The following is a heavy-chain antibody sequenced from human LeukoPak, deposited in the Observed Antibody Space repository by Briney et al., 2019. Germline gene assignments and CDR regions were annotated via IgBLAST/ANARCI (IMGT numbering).Heavy chain of an antibody. V-gene: IGHV3-21*01. D-gene: IGHD6-19*01. CDR2: ISSGSSYI. J-gene: IGHJ4*02. Sequence: KPGGSLRLSCAASGFTFSSCGFNWVRQAPGKGLEWVSSISSGSSYIYYADSLKGRFTISRDNAKNSLYLQMNSLRAEDTAVYYCATGVRGYNSALDYWGQGTLVTVSP. CDR3: ATGVRGYNSALDY. CDR1: GFTFSSCG.